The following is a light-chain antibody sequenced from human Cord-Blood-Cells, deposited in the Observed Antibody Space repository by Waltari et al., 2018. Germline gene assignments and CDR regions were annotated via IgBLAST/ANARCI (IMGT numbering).Light chain of an antibody. V-gene: IGKV1-39*01. Sequence: DIQMTQSPSSLSASVGDRVTITCRASQSISSYLNWYQQKPGKAPKLPIYAASSLQSGVPSRFSGSGSGTDFTLTISSLQPEDFATYYCQQSYSTPRTFDQGTKVEIK. CDR3: QQSYSTPRT. CDR2: AAS. J-gene: IGKJ1*01. CDR1: QSISSY.